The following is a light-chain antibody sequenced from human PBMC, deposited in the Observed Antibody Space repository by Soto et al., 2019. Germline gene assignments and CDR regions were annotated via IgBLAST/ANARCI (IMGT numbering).Light chain of an antibody. CDR3: QQYGSTPLT. J-gene: IGKJ4*01. CDR1: QSVSSSY. CDR2: GAS. V-gene: IGKV3-20*01. Sequence: EIVLTQSPGTLSLSPGERATLSCRARQSVSSSYLAWCQQKPGQAPRLLIYGASSRATGIPDRFSGSGSGTDFTLTISRLEPEDFAVYYCQQYGSTPLTFGGGTKVEIK.